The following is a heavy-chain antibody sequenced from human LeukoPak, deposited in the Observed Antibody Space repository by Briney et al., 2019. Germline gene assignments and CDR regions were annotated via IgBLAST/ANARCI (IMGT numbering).Heavy chain of an antibody. V-gene: IGHV1-69*04. CDR3: ASHYGDYSDY. CDR1: GGTFSSYA. J-gene: IGHJ4*02. Sequence: SVKVSCKASGGTFSSYAISWVRQAPGQVLEWMGRIIPILGIANYAQKFQGRVTITADKSTSTAYMELSSLRSEDTAVYYCASHYGDYSDYWGQGTLVTVSS. CDR2: IIPILGIA. D-gene: IGHD4-17*01.